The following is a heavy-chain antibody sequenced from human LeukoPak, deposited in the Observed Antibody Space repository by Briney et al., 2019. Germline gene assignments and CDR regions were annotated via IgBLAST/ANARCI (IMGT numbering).Heavy chain of an antibody. J-gene: IGHJ4*02. CDR3: ARELSGLGYFDY. D-gene: IGHD1-1*01. CDR1: GGSISSYY. V-gene: IGHV4-59*01. Sequence: ASETLSLTCTVSGGSISSYYWSWIRQPPGKGLEWIGYIYYSGSTNYNPSLKSRVTISVDTSKNQFSLKLSSVTAADTAVYYCARELSGLGYFDYWGQGTLVTVSS. CDR2: IYYSGST.